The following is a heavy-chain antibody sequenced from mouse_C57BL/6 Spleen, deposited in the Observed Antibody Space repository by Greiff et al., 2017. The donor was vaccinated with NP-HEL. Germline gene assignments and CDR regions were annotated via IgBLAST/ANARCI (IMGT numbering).Heavy chain of an antibody. CDR1: GYTFTSYW. CDR3: ARRGYYGSSLWAMDY. Sequence: VQLQQPGAELVKPGASVKLSCKASGYTFTSYWMQWVKQRPGQGLEWIGEIDPSDSYTNYNQKFKGKATLTADTSSSTAYMQLSRLTSEDSAFYYCARRGYYGSSLWAMDYWGQGTSVTVSS. D-gene: IGHD1-1*01. V-gene: IGHV1-50*01. J-gene: IGHJ4*01. CDR2: IDPSDSYT.